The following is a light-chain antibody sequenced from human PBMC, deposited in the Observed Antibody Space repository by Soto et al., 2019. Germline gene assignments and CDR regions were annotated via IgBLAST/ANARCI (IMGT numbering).Light chain of an antibody. Sequence: QTVVTQPPSASGTPGQRVTISCSGSSSNIGSNTVNWYQQLPGTAPKLLISSNNQRPSGVPDRFSGSKSGTSASLAISGLQSEDEADYYCASWDDSLNGVVFGGGTQLTVL. V-gene: IGLV1-44*01. CDR1: SSNIGSNT. CDR2: SNN. CDR3: ASWDDSLNGVV. J-gene: IGLJ2*01.